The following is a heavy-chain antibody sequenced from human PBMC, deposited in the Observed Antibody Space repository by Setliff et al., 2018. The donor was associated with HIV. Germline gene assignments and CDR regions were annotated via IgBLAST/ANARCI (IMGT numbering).Heavy chain of an antibody. CDR2: ITYSGSA. J-gene: IGHJ4*02. D-gene: IGHD1-26*01. Sequence: PSETLSLTCTVSGGSISRDDYYWNWIRQPPGKGLEWIGYITYSGSAYYNPSLKSRVTISVDTSKNRFSLQLTSVTAADTAVYYCARHRDGGTYPLDYWGQGTLVTVSS. CDR1: GGSISRDDYY. CDR3: ARHRDGGTYPLDY. V-gene: IGHV4-30-4*02.